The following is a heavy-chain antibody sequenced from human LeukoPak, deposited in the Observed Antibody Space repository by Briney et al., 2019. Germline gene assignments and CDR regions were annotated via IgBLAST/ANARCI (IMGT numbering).Heavy chain of an antibody. J-gene: IGHJ4*02. CDR3: ARDGVGDTFDY. D-gene: IGHD4-17*01. CDR2: IYYSGST. Sequence: GSLRLSCAASGFTFSSYAMSWVRQAPGKGLEWIGYIYYSGSTNYNPSLKSRVTISVDTSKNQFSLKLSSVTAADTAVYYCARDGVGDTFDYWGQGTLVTVSS. V-gene: IGHV4-59*01. CDR1: GFTFSSYA.